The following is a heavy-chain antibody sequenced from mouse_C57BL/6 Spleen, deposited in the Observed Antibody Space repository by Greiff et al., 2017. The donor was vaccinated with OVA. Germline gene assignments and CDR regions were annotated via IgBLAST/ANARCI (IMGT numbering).Heavy chain of an antibody. Sequence: QVQLQQSGAELARPGASVKLSCKASGYTFTSYGISWVKQRTGQGLEWIGEIYPRSGNTYYNEKFKGKATLTADKSSSTAYMERRSLTSEDSAVYFWARHDYDRGWFAYWGQGTLVTVSA. CDR1: GYTFTSYG. CDR3: ARHDYDRGWFAY. J-gene: IGHJ3*01. D-gene: IGHD2-4*01. V-gene: IGHV1-81*01. CDR2: IYPRSGNT.